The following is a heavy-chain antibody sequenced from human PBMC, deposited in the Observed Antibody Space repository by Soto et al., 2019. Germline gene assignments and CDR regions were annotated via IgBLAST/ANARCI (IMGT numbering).Heavy chain of an antibody. J-gene: IGHJ5*02. V-gene: IGHV4-39*01. CDR2: IYYSGST. Sequence: SETLSLTCTVSGDSGGFISSSSYHWGWIRQPPGKGLEWIGNIYYSGSTYYNPSLKSRVTISVDTSKIQFSLKLSSVTAADTAVFYCARGRIDVAGNPIRWFDPSRQGTLVTVS. CDR3: ARGRIDVAGNPIRWFDP. CDR1: GDSGGFISSSSYH. D-gene: IGHD6-19*01.